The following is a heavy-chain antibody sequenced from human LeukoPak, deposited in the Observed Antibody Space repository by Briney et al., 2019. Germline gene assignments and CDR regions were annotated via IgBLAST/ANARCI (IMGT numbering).Heavy chain of an antibody. CDR2: ISSISSTI. D-gene: IGHD3/OR15-3a*01. Sequence: PGGSLRLSCAAFGFTFSSYSMNWVRQAPGKGLEWVSYISSISSTIYYADSVKGRFTISRDNAKNSLYLQMNSLRSEDTAVYYCARFRGTGWFDPWGQGTLVTVSS. CDR1: GFTFSSYS. CDR3: ARFRGTGWFDP. J-gene: IGHJ5*02. V-gene: IGHV3-48*01.